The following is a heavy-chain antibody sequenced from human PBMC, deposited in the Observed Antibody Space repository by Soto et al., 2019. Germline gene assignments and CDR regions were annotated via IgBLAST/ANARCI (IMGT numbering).Heavy chain of an antibody. CDR1: GYTFTSSA. D-gene: IGHD1-1*01. V-gene: IGHV1-3*01. J-gene: IGHJ4*02. Sequence: ASVKVSCKASGYTFTSSAMHWVRQAPGQRLEWMGWINAGNGNTKYSQKFQGRVTITRDTSASTAYMELSSLRSEDTAVYYCARESLGKTGTTVPYWGQGTLVTVSS. CDR3: ARESLGKTGTTVPY. CDR2: INAGNGNT.